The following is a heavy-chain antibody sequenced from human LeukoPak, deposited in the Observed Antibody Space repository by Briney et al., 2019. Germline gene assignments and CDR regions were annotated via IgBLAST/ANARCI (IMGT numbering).Heavy chain of an antibody. CDR1: GGSLSSYY. CDR2: IYYSGST. CDR3: ARRVAGYYFDY. D-gene: IGHD6-19*01. J-gene: IGHJ4*02. V-gene: IGHV4-59*01. Sequence: SETLSLTCTVSGGSLSSYYWSWIRQPPGKGLEWIGYIYYSGSTNYNPSLKSRVTISVDTSKNQFSLKLSSVTAADTAVYYCARRVAGYYFDYWGQGTLVTVSS.